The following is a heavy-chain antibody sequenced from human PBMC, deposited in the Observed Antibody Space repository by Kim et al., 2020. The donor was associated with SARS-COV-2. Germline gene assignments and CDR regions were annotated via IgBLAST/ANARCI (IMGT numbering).Heavy chain of an antibody. J-gene: IGHJ4*02. CDR3: ARAGRAARPGHFDY. D-gene: IGHD6-6*01. Sequence: PPLKGRVTISVDTSKNQFSLKLSSVTAADTAVYYCARAGRAARPGHFDYWGQGTLVTVSS. V-gene: IGHV4-34*01.